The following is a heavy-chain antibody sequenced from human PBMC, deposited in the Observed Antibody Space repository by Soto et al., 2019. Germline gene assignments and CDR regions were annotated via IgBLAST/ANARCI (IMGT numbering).Heavy chain of an antibody. Sequence: PSETLSLTCAVYGGSFSGYYWSWIRQPPGKGLEWIGEINHSGSTNYNPSLKSRVTISVDTSKNQFSLKLSSVTAVFLPSTTSDYSRKVYYYYYGMDVWGQGTTVTVS. CDR3: DYSRKVYYYYYGMDV. V-gene: IGHV4-34*01. CDR2: INHSGST. J-gene: IGHJ6*02. CDR1: GGSFSGYY. D-gene: IGHD2-15*01.